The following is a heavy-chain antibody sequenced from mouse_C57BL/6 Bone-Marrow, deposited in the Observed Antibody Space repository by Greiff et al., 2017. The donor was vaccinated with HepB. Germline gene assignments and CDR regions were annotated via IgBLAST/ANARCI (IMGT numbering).Heavy chain of an antibody. CDR1: GFNIKDDY. Sequence: VQLKQSGAELVRPGASVKLSCTASGFNIKDDYMHWVKQRPEQGLEWIGWIDPENGDTEYASKFQGKATITADTSSNTAYLQLSSLTSEDTAVYYCTTPVVATEYFDVWGTGTTVTVSS. CDR2: IDPENGDT. J-gene: IGHJ1*03. V-gene: IGHV14-4*01. CDR3: TTPVVATEYFDV. D-gene: IGHD1-1*01.